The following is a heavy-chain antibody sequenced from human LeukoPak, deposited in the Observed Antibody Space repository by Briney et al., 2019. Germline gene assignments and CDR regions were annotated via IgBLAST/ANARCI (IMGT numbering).Heavy chain of an antibody. CDR3: ARARLAAAGFED. D-gene: IGHD6-13*01. CDR1: GYTFTGCY. CDR2: INPNSGGT. V-gene: IGHV1-2*02. Sequence: ASVKVSCKASGYTFTGCYMHWVRQAPGQGLEWMGWINPNSGGTNYAQKFQGRVTMTRDTSISTAYMELSRLRSDDTAVYYCARARLAAAGFEDWGQGTLVTVSS. J-gene: IGHJ4*02.